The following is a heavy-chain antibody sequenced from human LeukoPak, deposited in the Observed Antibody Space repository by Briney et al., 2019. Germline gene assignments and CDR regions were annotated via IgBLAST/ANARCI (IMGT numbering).Heavy chain of an antibody. Sequence: GGSLRLSCAASGFTFSSYSMNWVRQAPGEGLEWVSYISLSSSIIHYADSVKGRFTISRDNAKNSLYLQMNSLRAEDTAVYYCAREVGEDQGVFDYWGQGTLVTVSS. CDR1: GFTFSSYS. J-gene: IGHJ4*02. D-gene: IGHD3-3*01. CDR2: ISLSSSII. V-gene: IGHV3-48*01. CDR3: AREVGEDQGVFDY.